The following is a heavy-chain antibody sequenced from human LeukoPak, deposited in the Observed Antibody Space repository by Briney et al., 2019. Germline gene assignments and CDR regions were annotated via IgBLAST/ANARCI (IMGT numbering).Heavy chain of an antibody. J-gene: IGHJ4*02. D-gene: IGHD1-26*01. CDR2: IWYDGSNK. CDR1: GFTFSSYG. Sequence: QPGGSLRLSCAASGFTFSSYGMHWVRQAPGKGLEWVAVIWYDGSNKYYADSVKGRFTISRDNSKNTLYLQMNSLRAEDMAVYYCAREVGATAFDYWGQGTLVTVSS. V-gene: IGHV3-33*01. CDR3: AREVGATAFDY.